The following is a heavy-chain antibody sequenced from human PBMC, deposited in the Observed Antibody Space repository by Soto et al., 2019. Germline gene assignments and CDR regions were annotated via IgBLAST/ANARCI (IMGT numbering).Heavy chain of an antibody. CDR2: IYYSGTT. J-gene: IGHJ5*02. Sequence: QLQLQESGPGLVKPSETLSLTCTVSGGSITISSYHWGWIRQPPGKGLEWIGSIYYSGTTYYNPSLRSRVTMSVDTSKNQFSLKLSSVTAEDTAVYYCYGETTKTWFDPWGQGTLVTVSS. CDR1: GGSITISSYH. CDR3: YGETTKTWFDP. D-gene: IGHD4-4*01. V-gene: IGHV4-39*01.